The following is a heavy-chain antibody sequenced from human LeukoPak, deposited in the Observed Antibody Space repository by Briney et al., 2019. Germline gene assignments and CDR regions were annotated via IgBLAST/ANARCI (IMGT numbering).Heavy chain of an antibody. D-gene: IGHD4-23*01. CDR2: IYSGGST. V-gene: IGHV3-53*01. J-gene: IGHJ3*02. Sequence: GGSLRLSCAASGFTVSSNYMSWVRQAPGKGLEWVSVIYSGGSTYYADSVKGRFTISRDNSKNTLYLQMNSLRAEDTAVYYCAGGAVVTPGAFDIWGQGTMVTVSS. CDR1: GFTVSSNY. CDR3: AGGAVVTPGAFDI.